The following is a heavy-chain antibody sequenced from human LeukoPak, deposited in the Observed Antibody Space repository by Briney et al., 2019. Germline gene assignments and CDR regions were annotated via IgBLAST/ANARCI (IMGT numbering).Heavy chain of an antibody. J-gene: IGHJ4*02. Sequence: ASVKVSCKASGYTFTSYDINWVRQATGQGLEWMGWINPNSGDTNYAQKFQGRVTMTRDTSISTAYVELTSLRSDDTAVYYCAKARSRSSASSDYWGQGTLVTVSS. CDR2: INPNSGDT. CDR1: GYTFTSYD. V-gene: IGHV1-2*02. D-gene: IGHD6-6*01. CDR3: AKARSRSSASSDY.